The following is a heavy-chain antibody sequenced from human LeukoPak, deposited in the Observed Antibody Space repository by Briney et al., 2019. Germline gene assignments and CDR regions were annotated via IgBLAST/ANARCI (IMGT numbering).Heavy chain of an antibody. Sequence: SETLSLICTVSGGSISGYYWSWIRQPPGKGLEWIGYMYYSGSTNYNPSLKSRVTISVDMSQNQFSLKLSSVNAADTAVYYCARSGSGSGSYYNSAYYYYGMDVWGQAATVTVSS. J-gene: IGHJ6*02. D-gene: IGHD3-10*01. CDR1: GGSISGYY. CDR3: ARSGSGSGSYYNSAYYYYGMDV. V-gene: IGHV4-59*01. CDR2: MYYSGST.